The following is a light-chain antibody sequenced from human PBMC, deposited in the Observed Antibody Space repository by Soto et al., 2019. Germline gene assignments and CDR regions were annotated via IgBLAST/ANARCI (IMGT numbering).Light chain of an antibody. J-gene: IGKJ2*01. CDR2: GSS. Sequence: IVLTQSPGTLSLSPGERATLSCRTSQSVSSTYLAWYQTKPGQSPRLLISGSSSRATGIPDRFSGSGSGTDLTLTINRLEPEDFAVYYCQLYGSSPPYTFGQGTKVEI. CDR3: QLYGSSPPYT. CDR1: QSVSSTY. V-gene: IGKV3-20*01.